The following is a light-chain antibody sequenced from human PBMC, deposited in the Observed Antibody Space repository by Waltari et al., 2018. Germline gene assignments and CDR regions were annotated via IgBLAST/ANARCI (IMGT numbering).Light chain of an antibody. CDR2: SAS. CDR1: QGIRTY. CDR3: QQVNSYPLT. J-gene: IGKJ4*01. V-gene: IGKV1-9*01. Sequence: IQLTQSPSSLSAFVGDRVTITCRASQGIRTYLARYQQKPGKAPKLLIYSASTLQSGVPSRFNGSGSGTDFTLTISSLQPEDFATYSCQQVNSYPLTFGGGTKVEIK.